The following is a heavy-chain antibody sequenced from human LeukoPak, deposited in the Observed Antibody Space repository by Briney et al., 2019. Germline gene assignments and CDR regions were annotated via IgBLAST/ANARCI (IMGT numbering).Heavy chain of an antibody. CDR1: GFTFSSYE. Sequence: QPGGSLRLSCAASGFTFSSYEMNWVRQAPGKGLEWVSYISVSGSTIYYADSVKGRFTISRDNAKNSLYLQMNSLRAEDTAVYYCARDHEEAGNYFDYWGQGTLVTVSS. CDR3: ARDHEEAGNYFDY. J-gene: IGHJ4*02. CDR2: ISVSGSTI. D-gene: IGHD6-19*01. V-gene: IGHV3-48*03.